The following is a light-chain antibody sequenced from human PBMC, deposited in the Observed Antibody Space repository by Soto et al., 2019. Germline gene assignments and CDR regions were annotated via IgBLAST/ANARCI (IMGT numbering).Light chain of an antibody. CDR2: AAS. V-gene: IGKV1-8*01. CDR1: QGISSY. CDR3: QQYYSYPPT. J-gene: IGKJ1*01. Sequence: AIRMTQSPSSFSASTGDRVTITCRASQGISSYLAWYQQKPGKAPKFLIYAASTLQSGVPSRFSGSGSGTDFPLTISCLQSEDFATYYCQQYYSYPPTFGQGTKVEIK.